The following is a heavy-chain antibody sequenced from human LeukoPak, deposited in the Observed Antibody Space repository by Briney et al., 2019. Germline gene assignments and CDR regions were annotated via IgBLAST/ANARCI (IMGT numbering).Heavy chain of an antibody. V-gene: IGHV3-23*01. CDR3: AKGVDSSGYLDAFDI. J-gene: IGHJ3*02. D-gene: IGHD3-22*01. CDR1: GGSFSGYY. CDR2: TSGSGGST. Sequence: ETLSLTCAVYGGSFSGYYWSWVRQAPGKGLEWVSATSGSGGSTYYADSVKGRFTISRDNSKNTLYLQMNSLRAEDTAVYYCAKGVDSSGYLDAFDIWGQGTMVTVSS.